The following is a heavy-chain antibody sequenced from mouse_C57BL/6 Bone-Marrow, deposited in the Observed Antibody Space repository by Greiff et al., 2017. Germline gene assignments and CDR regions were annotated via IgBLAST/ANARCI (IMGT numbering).Heavy chain of an antibody. D-gene: IGHD1-1*01. Sequence: EVKVVESGEGLVKPGGSLKLSCAASGFTFSSYAMSWVRQTPEKRLEWVAYISSGGDYIYYADTVKGRFIISRDNARNTLYLQMSSLKSEDTAMYYCTRVGAYGSSPFAYWGQGTLVTVSA. CDR3: TRVGAYGSSPFAY. CDR1: GFTFSSYA. V-gene: IGHV5-9-1*02. CDR2: ISSGGDYI. J-gene: IGHJ3*01.